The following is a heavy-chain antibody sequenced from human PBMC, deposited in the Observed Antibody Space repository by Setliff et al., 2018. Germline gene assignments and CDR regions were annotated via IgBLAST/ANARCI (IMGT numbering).Heavy chain of an antibody. Sequence: SETLSLTCAVSGGSISSYFWTWVRQPAGKGLEWIGRIYTNRTTNYNPSLKSRVTMSVDTSKNHFSLELSSVTAADTAVYYCAREDASGSARRFDPWGQGTLVTVSS. CDR3: AREDASGSARRFDP. V-gene: IGHV4-4*07. CDR1: GGSISSYF. CDR2: IYTNRTT. J-gene: IGHJ5*02. D-gene: IGHD3-10*01.